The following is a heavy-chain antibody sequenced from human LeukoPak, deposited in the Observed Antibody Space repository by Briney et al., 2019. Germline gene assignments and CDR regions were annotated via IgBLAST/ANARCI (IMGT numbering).Heavy chain of an antibody. J-gene: IGHJ6*02. V-gene: IGHV3-21*01. CDR2: ISSSSSYI. CDR3: ARDLQVVVAANYYYYGMDV. Sequence: GGSLRLSCAASEFTFSNYWMHWVRQAPGKGLEWVSSISSSSSYIYYADSVKGRFTISRDNSKNTLYLQMNSLRAEDTAVYYCARDLQVVVAANYYYYGMDVWGQGTTVTVSS. D-gene: IGHD2-15*01. CDR1: EFTFSNYW.